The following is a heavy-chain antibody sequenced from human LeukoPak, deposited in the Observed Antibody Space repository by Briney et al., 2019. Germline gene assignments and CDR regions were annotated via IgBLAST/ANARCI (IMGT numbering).Heavy chain of an antibody. CDR3: ARVPEGDYDSSGYYRPGSWFDP. CDR2: IYYSGST. D-gene: IGHD3-22*01. CDR1: GGSISSYY. V-gene: IGHV4-59*01. J-gene: IGHJ5*02. Sequence: SETLSLTCTVSGGSISSYYWSWIRQPPGKGLEWIGSIYYSGSTNYNPSLKSRVTISVDTSKNQFSLKLSSVTAADTAVYYCARVPEGDYDSSGYYRPGSWFDPWGQGTLVTVSS.